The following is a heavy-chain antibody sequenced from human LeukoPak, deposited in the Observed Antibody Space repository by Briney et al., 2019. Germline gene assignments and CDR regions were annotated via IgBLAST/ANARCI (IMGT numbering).Heavy chain of an antibody. CDR2: IYSGGST. J-gene: IGHJ5*02. CDR3: ARDLEGS. Sequence: PGGSLRLSCAASGFTFSSYAMSWVRQAPGKGLEWVSVIYSGGSTYYADSVKDRFTISRDNSKNTLYLQMNSLRAEDTAVYYCARDLEGSWGQGTLVTVSS. CDR1: GFTFSSYA. D-gene: IGHD2-15*01. V-gene: IGHV3-66*01.